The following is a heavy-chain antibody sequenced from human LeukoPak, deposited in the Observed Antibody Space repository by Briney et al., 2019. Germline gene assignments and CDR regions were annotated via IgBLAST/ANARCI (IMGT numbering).Heavy chain of an antibody. CDR2: INPNSGGT. J-gene: IGHJ4*02. Sequence: ASLKVSCKASGYTFTGYYMHWVRQAPGQGLEWMGWINPNSGGTNYAQKFQGRVTMTRDTSISTAYMELSRLRSDDTAVYYCARDKGRWLSTAYYWGQGTLVTVSS. CDR1: GYTFTGYY. V-gene: IGHV1-2*02. D-gene: IGHD3-22*01. CDR3: ARDKGRWLSTAYY.